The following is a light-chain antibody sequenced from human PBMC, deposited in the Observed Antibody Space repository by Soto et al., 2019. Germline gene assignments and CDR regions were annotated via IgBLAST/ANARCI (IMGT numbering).Light chain of an antibody. CDR2: GAS. J-gene: IGKJ1*01. CDR1: QSVSSN. CDR3: QQYSDWPPWT. V-gene: IGKV3-15*01. Sequence: ERVMTQSPATLSLSPGERATLSCRASQSVSSNLAWYQQKPGQAPRLLIYGASTRATGIPARFSGSGSGTEFTLTISSLQSEDFAVYYCQQYSDWPPWTFGQGTKVDI.